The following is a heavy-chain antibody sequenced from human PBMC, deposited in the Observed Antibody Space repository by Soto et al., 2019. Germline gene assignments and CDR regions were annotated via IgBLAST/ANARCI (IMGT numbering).Heavy chain of an antibody. Sequence: SETLSLTCSVSGVSISSYFWSWIRQAPGGGLEWIGYTYHRGSTNYSPPLKSRVAISLDTSENQFSLKVNSVTAADTAVYYCARIGGYHGPLDYWGQGTPVTVSS. CDR2: TYHRGST. J-gene: IGHJ4*02. D-gene: IGHD3-16*02. CDR3: ARIGGYHGPLDY. CDR1: GVSISSYF. V-gene: IGHV4-59*01.